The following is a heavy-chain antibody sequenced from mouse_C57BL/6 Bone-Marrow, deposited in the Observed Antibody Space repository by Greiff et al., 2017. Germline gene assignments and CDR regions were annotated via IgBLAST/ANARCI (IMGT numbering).Heavy chain of an antibody. CDR1: GFTFSSYG. Sequence: EVQLQESGGDLVKPGGSLKLSCAASGFTFSSYGMSWVRQTPDKRLEWVATISSGGSYTYYPDSVKGRFTISRDNAKNTLYLQMSSLKSEDTALYCCARDRRLLVMDYWGQGTSVTVSS. D-gene: IGHD1-1*01. J-gene: IGHJ4*01. V-gene: IGHV5-6*01. CDR3: ARDRRLLVMDY. CDR2: ISSGGSYT.